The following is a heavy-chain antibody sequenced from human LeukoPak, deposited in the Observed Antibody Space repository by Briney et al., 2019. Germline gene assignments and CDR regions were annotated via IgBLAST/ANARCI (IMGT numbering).Heavy chain of an antibody. CDR3: AKDRGPYISSWYGY. D-gene: IGHD6-13*01. CDR2: IRYDGSNK. J-gene: IGHJ4*02. Sequence: PGGSLRLSCAASGFTFSSYGMHWVRQAPDKGLEWVAFIRYDGSNKYYVDSVKGRFTISRDSSKNTLYLQMNSLRAEDTAVYYCAKDRGPYISSWYGYWGQGTLVTVSS. CDR1: GFTFSSYG. V-gene: IGHV3-30*02.